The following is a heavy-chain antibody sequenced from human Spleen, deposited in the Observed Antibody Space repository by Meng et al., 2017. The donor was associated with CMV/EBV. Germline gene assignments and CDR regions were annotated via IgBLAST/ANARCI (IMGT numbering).Heavy chain of an antibody. CDR1: GFIVSSNY. CDR2: IYSTGST. J-gene: IGHJ1*01. CDR3: ATDRGYFQH. V-gene: IGHV3-53*01. Sequence: GESLKISCAVSGFIVSSNYMSWVRQAPGKGLESVSVIYSTGSTYYADSAKGRFTMSRDNSKNTLYLQMNSLRAEDTAVYYCATDRGYFQHWGQGTLVTVSS.